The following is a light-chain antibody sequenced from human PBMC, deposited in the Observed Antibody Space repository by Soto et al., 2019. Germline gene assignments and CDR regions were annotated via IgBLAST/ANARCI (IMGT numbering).Light chain of an antibody. Sequence: QSALTQPASVSGSPGQSITLSCTGTSNDVGGYNYVSWYQQHPGKAPKLMMYEASNRPSGVSDRFSGSKSGNTASLIISGLLAEDEADYYCSSFTSRTTVLFGGGTKLTVL. J-gene: IGLJ2*01. CDR2: EAS. V-gene: IGLV2-14*01. CDR1: SNDVGGYNY. CDR3: SSFTSRTTVL.